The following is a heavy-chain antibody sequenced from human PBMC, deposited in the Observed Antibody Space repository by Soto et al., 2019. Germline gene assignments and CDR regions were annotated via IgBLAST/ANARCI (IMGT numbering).Heavy chain of an antibody. Sequence: QVQLVESGGGVVQPGRSLRLSCAASGFTFSSYGMHWVRQAPGKGLEWVAVISYDGSNKYYADSVKGRFTISRDNSKNXXNLQMNRLRAEDTAVYYCAKLLVGASRQHKPEVDYWGQGALVTVSS. V-gene: IGHV3-30*18. CDR2: ISYDGSNK. CDR3: AKLLVGASRQHKPEVDY. D-gene: IGHD1-26*01. CDR1: GFTFSSYG. J-gene: IGHJ4*02.